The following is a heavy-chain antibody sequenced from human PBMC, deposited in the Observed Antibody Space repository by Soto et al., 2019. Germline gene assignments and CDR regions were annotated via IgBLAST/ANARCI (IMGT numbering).Heavy chain of an antibody. CDR2: IYHSGST. D-gene: IGHD5-12*01. J-gene: IGHJ6*02. Sequence: QLQLQESGSGLVKPSQTLSLTCAVSGGSISSGGYSWSWIRQLPGKGLEWIGYIYHSGSTYYNPSLKSRVTISVDRSKNQFSLKLSSVTAADTAVYYCARRRGFPYYYGMDVWGQGTTVTVSS. CDR1: GGSISSGGYS. V-gene: IGHV4-30-2*01. CDR3: ARRRGFPYYYGMDV.